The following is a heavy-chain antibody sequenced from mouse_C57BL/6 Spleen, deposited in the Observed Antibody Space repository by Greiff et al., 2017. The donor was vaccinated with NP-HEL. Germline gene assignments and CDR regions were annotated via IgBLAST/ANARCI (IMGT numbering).Heavy chain of an antibody. V-gene: IGHV1-5*01. Sequence: EVKVEESGTVLARPGASVKMSCKTSGYTFTSYWMHWVKQRPGQGLEWIGAIYPGNSDTSYNQKFKGKAKLTAVTSASTAYMELSSLTNEDSAVYYCIRQFITTVVAFDYWGQGTTLTVSS. D-gene: IGHD1-1*01. CDR3: IRQFITTVVAFDY. CDR2: IYPGNSDT. CDR1: GYTFTSYW. J-gene: IGHJ2*01.